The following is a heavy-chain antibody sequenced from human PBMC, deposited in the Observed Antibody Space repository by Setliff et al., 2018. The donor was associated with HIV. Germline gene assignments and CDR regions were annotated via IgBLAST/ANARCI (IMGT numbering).Heavy chain of an antibody. Sequence: SETLSLTCTVSNASISSGGFYWSWVRQHPGKGLECIGNIYYSGGTDYNPSLKSRLTISLDTSKNQFSLKLTSVTAADTAIYYCARRPVLHNSGSVFDKWGQGTLVTVSS. CDR3: ARRPVLHNSGSVFDK. CDR1: NASISSGGFY. CDR2: IYYSGGT. J-gene: IGHJ4*02. V-gene: IGHV4-39*01. D-gene: IGHD6-25*01.